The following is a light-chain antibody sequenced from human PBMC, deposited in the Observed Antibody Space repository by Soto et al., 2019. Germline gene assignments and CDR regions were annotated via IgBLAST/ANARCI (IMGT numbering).Light chain of an antibody. CDR2: GAS. V-gene: IGKV3-15*01. J-gene: IGKJ1*01. CDR3: QHYNNWPPWT. CDR1: QSVASN. Sequence: EIVMTQSPATLSVSPGERATLSCRASQSVASNLAWYQQKPGQAPRLLIYGASTRATGIPARFSGSGSGTEFTLTISSRQSEDFATYYGQHYNNWPPWTVGQGTQVEIK.